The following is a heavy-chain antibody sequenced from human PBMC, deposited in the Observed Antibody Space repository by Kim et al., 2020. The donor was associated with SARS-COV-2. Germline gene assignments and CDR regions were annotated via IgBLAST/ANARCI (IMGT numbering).Heavy chain of an antibody. CDR3: ARDYGDYLDY. D-gene: IGHD4-17*01. J-gene: IGHJ4*02. Sequence: NTNYAQNLRGGVTMTTDTSTSTASMELRSLRSDDTAVYYCARDYGDYLDYWGQGTLVTVSS. CDR2: NT. V-gene: IGHV1-18*01.